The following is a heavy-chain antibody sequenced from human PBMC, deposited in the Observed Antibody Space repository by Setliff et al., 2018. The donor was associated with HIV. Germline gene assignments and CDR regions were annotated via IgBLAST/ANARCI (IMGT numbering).Heavy chain of an antibody. D-gene: IGHD5-12*01. CDR3: ARVMIGYSGYDAFDY. Sequence: GGSLRLSCAASGFTFISYAMSWVRQAPGKGLEWVSTISASGNSPYYVDSVKGRFTISRDNAKNSLYLQMSSLRAEDTAVYYCARVMIGYSGYDAFDYWGQGTLVTVSS. CDR2: ISASGNSP. J-gene: IGHJ4*02. CDR1: GFTFISYA. V-gene: IGHV3-23*01.